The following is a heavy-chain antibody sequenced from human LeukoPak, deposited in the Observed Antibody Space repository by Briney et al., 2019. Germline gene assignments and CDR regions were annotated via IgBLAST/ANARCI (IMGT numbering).Heavy chain of an antibody. CDR3: ALAVVAATRYYYYYYMDV. V-gene: IGHV4-34*01. Sequence: SETLSLTCAVYGGSFSGYYWSWIRQPPGKGLEWIGEINHSGSTNYNPSLKSRVTISVDTSKNQFSLKLSSVTAADTAVYYCALAVVAATRYYYYYYMDVWGKGTTVTVSS. D-gene: IGHD2-15*01. J-gene: IGHJ6*03. CDR1: GGSFSGYY. CDR2: INHSGST.